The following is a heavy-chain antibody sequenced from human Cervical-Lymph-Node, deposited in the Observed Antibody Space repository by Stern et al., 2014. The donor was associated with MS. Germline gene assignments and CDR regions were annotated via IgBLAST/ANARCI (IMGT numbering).Heavy chain of an antibody. V-gene: IGHV1-69-2*01. Sequence: DQLVQSGAEVKKPGATVKISCKVSGYTFTDYYMHWVQQAPGKGLEWMGLVDPEDGETIYAEKFQGRVTITADTSTDTAYMELSSLRSEDTAVYYCATDDYGAPTRKGHGMDVWGQGTTVTVSS. J-gene: IGHJ6*02. CDR2: VDPEDGET. CDR1: GYTFTDYY. CDR3: ATDDYGAPTRKGHGMDV. D-gene: IGHD4-17*01.